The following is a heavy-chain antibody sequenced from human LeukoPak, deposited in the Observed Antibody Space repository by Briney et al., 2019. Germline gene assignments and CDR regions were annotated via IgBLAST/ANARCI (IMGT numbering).Heavy chain of an antibody. CDR2: ISSSSSYI. Sequence: PGGSLRLSCAASGFTFSSYSMNWVRQAPGKGLEWVSSISSSSSYIYYADSVRGRFTISRDNAKNSLYLQMNSLRAEDTAVYYCGLELQARLVDYWGQGTLVTVSS. CDR3: GLELQARLVDY. CDR1: GFTFSSYS. J-gene: IGHJ4*02. V-gene: IGHV3-21*01. D-gene: IGHD1-7*01.